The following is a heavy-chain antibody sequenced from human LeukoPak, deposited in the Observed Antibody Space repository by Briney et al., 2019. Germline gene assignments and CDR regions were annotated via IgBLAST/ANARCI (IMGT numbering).Heavy chain of an antibody. V-gene: IGHV1-18*04. CDR1: GYTFTSYY. Sequence: ASVKVSCKASGYTFTSYYMHWVRQAPGQGLEWMGWISAYNGNTNYAQKLQGRVTMTTDTSTSTAYMELRSLRSDDTAVYYCARVSSSWYNHYYYMDVWGKGTTVTISS. CDR3: ARVSSSWYNHYYYMDV. CDR2: ISAYNGNT. D-gene: IGHD6-13*01. J-gene: IGHJ6*03.